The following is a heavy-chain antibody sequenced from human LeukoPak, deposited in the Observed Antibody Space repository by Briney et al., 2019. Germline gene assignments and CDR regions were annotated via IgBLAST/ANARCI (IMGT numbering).Heavy chain of an antibody. CDR3: ARVGAAAGTR. J-gene: IGHJ4*02. CDR1: GGSISSYY. CDR2: IYYSGST. Sequence: PSETLSLTCTVSGGSISSYYWSWIRQPPGKGLEWIGYIYYSGSTNYNPSLKSRVTISVDTSKNQFSLKLSSVTAADTAVYYCARVGAAAGTRWGQGTLVTVSS. D-gene: IGHD6-13*01. V-gene: IGHV4-59*12.